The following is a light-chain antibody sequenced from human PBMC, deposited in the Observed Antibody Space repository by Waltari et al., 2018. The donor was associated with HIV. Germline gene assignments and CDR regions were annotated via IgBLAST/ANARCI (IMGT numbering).Light chain of an antibody. CDR2: GAS. J-gene: IGKJ1*01. Sequence: EIVMTQSPAPLSVSPGERATLSCRASQSISSNLAWYQQKPGQAPRLLIYGASTRATGMPARFSGSGSGTEFTLTISSLQSEDFAVYYCQQYNNWPPWTFGQGTKVEIK. V-gene: IGKV3-15*01. CDR1: QSISSN. CDR3: QQYNNWPPWT.